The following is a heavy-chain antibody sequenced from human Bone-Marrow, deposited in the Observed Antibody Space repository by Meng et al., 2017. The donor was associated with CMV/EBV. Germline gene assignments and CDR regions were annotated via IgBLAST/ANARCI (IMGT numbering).Heavy chain of an antibody. D-gene: IGHD2-21*02. CDR1: GFTFSSYA. CDR2: ISGAGDST. Sequence: EVQVLESGGGLVQPGGSLRLSCVASGFTFSSYALSWVRQAPGKGLEWVSVISGAGDSTKYADSVKGRFTISRDNSKNTLYLQMNSLRAEDTAVYYCMTEFKWGQGTLVTVSS. V-gene: IGHV3-23*01. J-gene: IGHJ4*02. CDR3: MTEFK.